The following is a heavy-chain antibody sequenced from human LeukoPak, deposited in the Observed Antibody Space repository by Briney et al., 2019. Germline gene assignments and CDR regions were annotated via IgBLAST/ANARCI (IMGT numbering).Heavy chain of an antibody. Sequence: ASVKVSCKASGYTFTSYGISWVRQAPGQGLEWVGWISAYNGNTNYAQTLQGRVTMTTDTSTSTAYMELRSLRSDDTAVYYCARVHLEAVAGTEDYWGQGTLVTVSS. CDR3: ARVHLEAVAGTEDY. D-gene: IGHD6-19*01. V-gene: IGHV1-18*01. J-gene: IGHJ4*02. CDR2: ISAYNGNT. CDR1: GYTFTSYG.